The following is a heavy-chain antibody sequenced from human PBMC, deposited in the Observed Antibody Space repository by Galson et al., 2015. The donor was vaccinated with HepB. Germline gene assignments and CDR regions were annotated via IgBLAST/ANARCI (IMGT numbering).Heavy chain of an antibody. Sequence: SLRLSCAASGFTFSSYWMTWLRQAPGKGLEWVANILPDGSEQYYADSMKGRFIISRDNAKNSLYLQMNSLRGEDTAVYYCARRKKFTMVRGVIIATGYYGMDVWGQGTTVTVSS. CDR3: ARRKKFTMVRGVIIATGYYGMDV. J-gene: IGHJ6*02. D-gene: IGHD3-10*01. CDR2: ILPDGSEQ. V-gene: IGHV3-7*03. CDR1: GFTFSSYW.